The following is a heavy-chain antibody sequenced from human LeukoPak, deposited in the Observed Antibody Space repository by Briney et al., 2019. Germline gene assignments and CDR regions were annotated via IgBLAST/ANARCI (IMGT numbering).Heavy chain of an antibody. J-gene: IGHJ3*02. V-gene: IGHV4-59*01. Sequence: SETLSLTCTVSGGSISSYYWSWIRQPPGKGLEWIGYIYCSGSTNYNPSLKSRVTISVDTSKNQFSLKLSSVTAADTAVYYCAADDFRGYSYGDDAFDIWGQGTMVTVSS. CDR2: IYCSGST. CDR3: AADDFRGYSYGDDAFDI. CDR1: GGSISSYY. D-gene: IGHD5-18*01.